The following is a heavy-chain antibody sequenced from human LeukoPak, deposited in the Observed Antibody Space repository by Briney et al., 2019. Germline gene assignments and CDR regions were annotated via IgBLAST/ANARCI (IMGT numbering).Heavy chain of an antibody. D-gene: IGHD2-2*01. J-gene: IGHJ4*02. CDR1: GGSISSYY. Sequence: SEALSLTCTVSGGSISSYYWSWIRQPAGKGLEWIGRIYTSGSTNYNPSLKSRVTMSVDTSKNQFSLKLSSVTAADTAVYYCARSSCSSTSCWRGYFDHWGQGTLVTVSS. V-gene: IGHV4-4*07. CDR2: IYTSGST. CDR3: ARSSCSSTSCWRGYFDH.